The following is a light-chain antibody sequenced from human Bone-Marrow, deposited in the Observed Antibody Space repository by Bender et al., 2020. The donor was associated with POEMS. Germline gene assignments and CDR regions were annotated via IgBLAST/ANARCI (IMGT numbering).Light chain of an antibody. Sequence: QSALTQAASVSGSPGQSITISCTGTSSDVGGYNLVSWYQQHPGKVPKVLIYEGSQRPSGVSSRFSGSKSGNTASLTISGLQAEDEADYYCSSYATSTVFFGGGTKLTVL. CDR2: EGS. CDR3: SSYATSTVF. CDR1: SSDVGGYNL. V-gene: IGLV2-14*02. J-gene: IGLJ2*01.